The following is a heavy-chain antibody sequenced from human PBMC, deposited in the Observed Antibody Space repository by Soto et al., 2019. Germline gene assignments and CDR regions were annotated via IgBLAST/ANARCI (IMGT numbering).Heavy chain of an antibody. CDR3: ARDREGRQLVHYYYGMDV. CDR2: IIPIFGTA. D-gene: IGHD6-6*01. Sequence: QVQLVQSGAEVKKPGSSVKVSCKASGXTFSSYAXXWVRQAPXQXXXXMXXIIPIFGTANYAQKFQGRVTITADESTSTAYMELSSLRSEDTAVYYCARDREGRQLVHYYYGMDVWGQGTTVTVSS. CDR1: GXTFSSYA. V-gene: IGHV1-69*01. J-gene: IGHJ6*02.